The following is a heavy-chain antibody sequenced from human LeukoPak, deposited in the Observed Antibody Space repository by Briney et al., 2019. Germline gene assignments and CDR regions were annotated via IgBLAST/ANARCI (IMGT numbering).Heavy chain of an antibody. V-gene: IGHV4-59*11. J-gene: IGHJ6*03. Sequence: SETLSLTCTVSGGSISSHYWTWIRQSPVKGLEWIGDFSNSGSTSYNPSLKSRVTISIDTSKNQFSLKLSSVTAADTAVYYCGRDAFVGYFSYYYMDVWGKGTTVTVSS. CDR1: GGSISSHY. CDR3: GRDAFVGYFSYYYMDV. CDR2: FSNSGST. D-gene: IGHD2-15*01.